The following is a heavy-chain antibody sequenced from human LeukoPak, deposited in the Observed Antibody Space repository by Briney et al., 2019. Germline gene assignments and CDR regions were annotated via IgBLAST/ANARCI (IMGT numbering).Heavy chain of an antibody. D-gene: IGHD2-8*01. J-gene: IGHJ4*02. CDR3: ARAMWSSAPNGEGDY. V-gene: IGHV3-9*01. CDR1: GFTFDDYA. CDR2: ISWNSGSI. Sequence: GRSLRLSCAASGFTFDDYAMHWVRQAPGKGLEWVSGISWNSGSIGYGDSVKGRFTISRDNAKNSLYLQMNSLRAEDTAVYYCARAMWSSAPNGEGDYWGQGTLVTVSS.